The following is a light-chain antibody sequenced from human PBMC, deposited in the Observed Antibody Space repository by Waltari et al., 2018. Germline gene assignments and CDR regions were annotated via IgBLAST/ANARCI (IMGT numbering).Light chain of an antibody. CDR2: EGS. CDR3: CSYGGRTTI. Sequence: QSALTQPASVSGSPGQSIPIPCTGGRNTFGHFYLTSWYQQHPGKAPKLVIFEGSKRPSGVSDRFSGSHSDNSASLTISGLQAEDEADYYCCSYGGRTTIFGGGTRLTVL. V-gene: IGLV2-23*01. J-gene: IGLJ2*01. CDR1: RNTFGHFYL.